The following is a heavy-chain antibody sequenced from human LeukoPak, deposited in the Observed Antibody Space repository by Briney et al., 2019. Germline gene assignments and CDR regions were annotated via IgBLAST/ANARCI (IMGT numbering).Heavy chain of an antibody. D-gene: IGHD3-3*01. V-gene: IGHV1-69*05. CDR3: ARVPYGLFLEWFPDY. Sequence: SVKVSCKASGGTFSSYAISWVRQAPGQGLEWMGGVIPIFGTANYAQKFQGRVTITTDESTSTAYMELSSLRSEDTAVYYCARVPYGLFLEWFPDYWGQGTLVTVSS. CDR1: GGTFSSYA. CDR2: VIPIFGTA. J-gene: IGHJ4*02.